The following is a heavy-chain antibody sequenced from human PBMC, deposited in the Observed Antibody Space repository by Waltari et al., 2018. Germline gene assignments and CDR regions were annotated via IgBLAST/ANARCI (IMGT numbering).Heavy chain of an antibody. CDR2: IIPIFGTA. D-gene: IGHD3-10*01. V-gene: IGHV1-69*08. CDR1: GGTFSSYA. Sequence: QVQLVQSGAEVKKPGSSVKVSCKASGGTFSSYAISWVRQAPGQGLEWMGRIIPIFGTANYAQKFQGRVTITADKSTSTAYMELSSMRSEDTAVYYCASQTQHSGSYYRSLGYWGQGTLVTVSS. CDR3: ASQTQHSGSYYRSLGY. J-gene: IGHJ4*02.